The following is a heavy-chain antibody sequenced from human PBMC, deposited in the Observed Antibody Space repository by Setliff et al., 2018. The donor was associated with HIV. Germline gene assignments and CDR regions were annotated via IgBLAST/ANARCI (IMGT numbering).Heavy chain of an antibody. Sequence: ASVKVSCKASGYTLNNYDINWVRQATGQGLEWMGWMNPSGATGYAQEFQGRVTMTRDTSISTAYMELSSLRSEDTAVYYCARVISGRGRELPYFDYWGQGTQVTVSS. V-gene: IGHV1-8*02. CDR1: GYTLNNYD. CDR2: MNPSGAT. CDR3: ARVISGRGRELPYFDY. D-gene: IGHD3-10*01. J-gene: IGHJ4*02.